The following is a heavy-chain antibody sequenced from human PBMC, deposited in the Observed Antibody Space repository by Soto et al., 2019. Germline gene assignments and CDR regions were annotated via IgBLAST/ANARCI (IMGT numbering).Heavy chain of an antibody. CDR2: ISSSRSYI. Sequence: GGSLRLSCTASGFTFSSYSMNWVRQAPGKGLEWVSSISSSRSYIYYVDSVKGRFTISRDNAKNSLYLQMNSLRAEDTAVYYCARDKWSYYYDSSGHSGAFDIWGQGTMVTVSS. D-gene: IGHD3-22*01. CDR1: GFTFSSYS. J-gene: IGHJ3*02. CDR3: ARDKWSYYYDSSGHSGAFDI. V-gene: IGHV3-21*01.